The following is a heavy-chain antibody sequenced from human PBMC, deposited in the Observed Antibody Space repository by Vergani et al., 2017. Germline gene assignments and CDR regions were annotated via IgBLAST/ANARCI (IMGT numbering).Heavy chain of an antibody. CDR3: AKDSSGWPFDY. V-gene: IGHV3-30*18. D-gene: IGHD6-19*01. Sequence: VQLVESGGGVVQPGRSLRLSCAASGFTFSSYGMHWVRQAPGKGLEWVAVISYDGSNKYYADSVKGRFTISRDNSKNTLYLQMNSLRAEDTAVYYCAKDSSGWPFDYWGQGTLVTVSS. CDR1: GFTFSSYG. CDR2: ISYDGSNK. J-gene: IGHJ4*02.